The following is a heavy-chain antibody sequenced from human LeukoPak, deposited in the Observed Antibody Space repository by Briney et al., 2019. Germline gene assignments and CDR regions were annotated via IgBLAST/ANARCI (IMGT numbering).Heavy chain of an antibody. D-gene: IGHD3-16*02. V-gene: IGHV4-59*01. Sequence: SETLSLTCTVSGGSISSYYWSWIRQPPGKGLEWIGYIYYSGSTNYNPSLKSRVTISVDTSKNQFSLKLSSVTAADTAVYYCASTHYDHVWGSYRPFDYWGQGTLVTVSS. CDR3: ASTHYDHVWGSYRPFDY. CDR1: GGSISSYY. CDR2: IYYSGST. J-gene: IGHJ4*02.